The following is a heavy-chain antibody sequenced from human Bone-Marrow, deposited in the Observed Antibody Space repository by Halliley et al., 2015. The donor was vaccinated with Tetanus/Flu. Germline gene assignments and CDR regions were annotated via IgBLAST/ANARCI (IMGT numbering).Heavy chain of an antibody. V-gene: IGHV6-1*01. J-gene: IGHJ3*02. CDR3: ARGLRSALDI. Sequence: GLVKPSQTLSLTCAISGDSFSNNDAAWSWIRQSPSRGLEWLGRTHYRSKWYNDYAVSVKSRITIDPDTSKNQFSLQLNSVTPEDTAVYYCARGLRSALDIWGQGTMVTVSS. CDR1: GDSFSNNDAA. CDR2: THYRSKWYN.